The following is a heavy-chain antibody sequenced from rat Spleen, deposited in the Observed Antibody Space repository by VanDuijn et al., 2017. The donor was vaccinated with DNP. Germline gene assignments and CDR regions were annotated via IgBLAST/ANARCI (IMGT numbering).Heavy chain of an antibody. CDR2: VNKDSSTI. Sequence: EVQLVESGGGLVQPGRSLKLSCAASGFNFNDNWMGWVRQAPGKGLEWIGHVNKDSSTINYTPSLKDKFTISRDNGQNTLYLQMSKLGSEDTAIYYCVREAFGVDYWGQGVMVTVSS. CDR1: GFNFNDNW. J-gene: IGHJ2*01. CDR3: VREAFGVDY. V-gene: IGHV4-2*01. D-gene: IGHD4-3*01.